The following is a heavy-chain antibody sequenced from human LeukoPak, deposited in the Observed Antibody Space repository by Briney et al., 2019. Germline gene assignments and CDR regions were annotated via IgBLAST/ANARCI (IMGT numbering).Heavy chain of an antibody. D-gene: IGHD3-10*01. Sequence: PGGSLRLSCAASGFTFSSYWMSWARQAPGKGLEWVAIIKQDGSEKYYVDSVKGRFTISRDNSKSTLYIQMNSLRAEDTAVYYCARAKPKNMVRGLIMRRESRYYFDYWGQGTLVTVSS. CDR1: GFTFSSYW. CDR2: IKQDGSEK. CDR3: ARAKPKNMVRGLIMRRESRYYFDY. J-gene: IGHJ4*02. V-gene: IGHV3-7*03.